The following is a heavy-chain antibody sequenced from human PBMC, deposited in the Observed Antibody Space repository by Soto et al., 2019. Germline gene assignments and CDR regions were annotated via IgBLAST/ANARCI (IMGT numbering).Heavy chain of an antibody. V-gene: IGHV4-39*01. CDR3: ARANFHYDFWSGPQNDDAFDI. CDR2: IYYSGST. Sequence: SETLSLTCTVSGGSISSSSYYWGWIRQPPGKGLEWIGSIYYSGSTYYNTSLKSRVTISVDTSKNQFSLKLSSVTAADTAVYYCARANFHYDFWSGPQNDDAFDIWGQGTMVTVSS. J-gene: IGHJ3*02. CDR1: GGSISSSSYY. D-gene: IGHD3-3*01.